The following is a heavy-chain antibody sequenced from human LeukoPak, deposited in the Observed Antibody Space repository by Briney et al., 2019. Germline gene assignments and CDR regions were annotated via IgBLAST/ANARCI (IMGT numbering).Heavy chain of an antibody. CDR1: GYTFTSCV. CDR3: ARGRSIVATTLDYYYYMDV. J-gene: IGHJ6*03. V-gene: IGHV1-18*01. D-gene: IGHD5-12*01. Sequence: ASVKVSCKASGYTFTSCVISWVRQAPGQGLEWMGWISAYNGNTNYAQKLQGRVTMTTDTSTTTAYMELRSLRSDDTAVYYCARGRSIVATTLDYYYYMDVWGKGTTVTVSS. CDR2: ISAYNGNT.